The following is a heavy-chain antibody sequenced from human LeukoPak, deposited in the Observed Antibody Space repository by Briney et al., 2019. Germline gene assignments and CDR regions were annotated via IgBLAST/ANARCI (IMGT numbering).Heavy chain of an antibody. V-gene: IGHV3-9*01. D-gene: IGHD2-2*01. CDR3: AGALGLGKYQLLSPFDY. CDR1: GFTFDDYA. CDR2: ISWNSGSI. J-gene: IGHJ4*02. Sequence: PGGSLRLSCAASGFTFDDYAMHWVRQAPGKGLEWVSGISWNSGSIGYADSVKGRFTISRDNAKNSLYLQMNSLRAEDTAVYYCAGALGLGKYQLLSPFDYWGQGTLVTVSS.